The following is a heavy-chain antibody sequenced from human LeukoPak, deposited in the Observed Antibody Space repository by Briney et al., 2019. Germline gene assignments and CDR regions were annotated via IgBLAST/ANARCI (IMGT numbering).Heavy chain of an antibody. V-gene: IGHV3-23*01. D-gene: IGHD3-16*01. CDR2: MSGSGDGT. Sequence: PGGSLRLSCAASGFAFSNFAMSWVRQAPGKGLEWVSAMSGSGDGTYYADSVKGRFTISRDNSKNTLYLHMNSLRAEDTAVYYCAKMMGQRLYDYCMDVWGKGTTVTVSS. CDR1: GFAFSNFA. CDR3: AKMMGQRLYDYCMDV. J-gene: IGHJ6*03.